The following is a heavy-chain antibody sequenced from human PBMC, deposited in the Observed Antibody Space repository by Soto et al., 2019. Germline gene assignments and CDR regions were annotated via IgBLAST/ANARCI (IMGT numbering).Heavy chain of an antibody. CDR1: GGSISSNDW. D-gene: IGHD3-22*01. CDR2: TFHSGST. Sequence: QVQLQESGPGLVKPSGPLSLTCAVSGGSISSNDWWTWVRQHPGKGLEWIAETFHSGSTHYNPSRKTWVTPAGDKPYNRFSLKLSFVTAADTAVYYCARTYHYDSSGYLDYFDFWGQGTLGTVSS. V-gene: IGHV4-4*02. CDR3: ARTYHYDSSGYLDYFDF. J-gene: IGHJ4*02.